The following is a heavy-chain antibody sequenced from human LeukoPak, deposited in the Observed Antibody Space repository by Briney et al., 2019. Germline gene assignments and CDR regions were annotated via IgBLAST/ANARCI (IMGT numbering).Heavy chain of an antibody. CDR2: IHASGST. CDR1: NGSISSYY. Sequence: SETLSLPCTVSNGSISSYYWSWIRPPAGKGLERIGRIHASGSTNYNPSLKSRVTMSVDTPKNQFSLKLSSVTAADTAIYFCARGDRAVAGAWGWFDPWGQGTLVTVSS. J-gene: IGHJ5*02. D-gene: IGHD6-19*01. V-gene: IGHV4-4*07. CDR3: ARGDRAVAGAWGWFDP.